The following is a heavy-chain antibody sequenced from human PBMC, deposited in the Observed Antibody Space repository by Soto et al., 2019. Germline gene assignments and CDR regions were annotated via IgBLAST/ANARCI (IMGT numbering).Heavy chain of an antibody. D-gene: IGHD6-6*01. V-gene: IGHV1-69*13. CDR2: IIPIFGTA. CDR3: ARDIAARRQPRWYYYYGMDV. J-gene: IGHJ6*02. CDR1: GGTFSSYA. Sequence: SVKVSCKASGGTFSSYAISWVRQASGQGREWMGGIIPIFGTANYAQKFQGRVTITADESTSTAYMELSSLRSEDTAVYYCARDIAARRQPRWYYYYGMDVWGQGXTVTVYS.